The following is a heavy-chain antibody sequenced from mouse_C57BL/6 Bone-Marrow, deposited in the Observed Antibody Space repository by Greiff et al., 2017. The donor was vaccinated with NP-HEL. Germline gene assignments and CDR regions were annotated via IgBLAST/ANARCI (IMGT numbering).Heavy chain of an antibody. Sequence: EVKVVESGAELVKPGASVKLSCTASGFNIKDYYMHWVKQRTEQGLEWIGRIDPEDGETKYAPKFQGKATITADTSSNTAYLQLSSLTSEDTAVYYCARMGITTVVEDYWGQGTTLTVSS. CDR1: GFNIKDYY. D-gene: IGHD1-1*01. CDR2: IDPEDGET. CDR3: ARMGITTVVEDY. J-gene: IGHJ2*01. V-gene: IGHV14-2*01.